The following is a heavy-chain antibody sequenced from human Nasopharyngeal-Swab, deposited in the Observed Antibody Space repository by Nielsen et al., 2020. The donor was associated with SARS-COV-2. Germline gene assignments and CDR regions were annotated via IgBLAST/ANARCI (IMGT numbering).Heavy chain of an antibody. CDR2: INHSGTT. CDR1: GGSFSGYY. CDR3: ARGHRSISMIVVVIATAHFYFDS. J-gene: IGHJ4*02. V-gene: IGHV4-34*01. Sequence: SETLSLTCAVYGGSFSGYYWSWIRQPPGKGLEWIGEINHSGTTSYNPSLKSRVTISSETSKTQFSLKLSSVTAADTAVYYCARGHRSISMIVVVIATAHFYFDSWCRGTLVTVTS. D-gene: IGHD3-22*01.